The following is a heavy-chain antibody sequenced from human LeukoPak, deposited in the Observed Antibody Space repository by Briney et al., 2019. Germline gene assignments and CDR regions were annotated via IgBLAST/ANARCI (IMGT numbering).Heavy chain of an antibody. CDR2: INPNSGGT. CDR1: GYTFTGYY. V-gene: IGHV1-2*02. CDR3: AKTIFGVVPDFDY. Sequence: ASVKVSCKASGYTFTGYYMHWVRQAPGQGLEWMGWINPNSGGTNYAQKFQGRVTMTRDTSISTAYMELSRLRSDDTAVYYCAKTIFGVVPDFDYWGQGTLVTVSS. J-gene: IGHJ4*02. D-gene: IGHD3-3*01.